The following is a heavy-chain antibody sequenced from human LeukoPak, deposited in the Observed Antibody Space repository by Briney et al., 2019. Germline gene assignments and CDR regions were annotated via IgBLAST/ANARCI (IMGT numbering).Heavy chain of an antibody. D-gene: IGHD3-10*01. CDR3: LAIGVRGAYFDY. J-gene: IGHJ4*02. Sequence: SETLSLTCTVSGGSISSSSYYWGCTRQPPGKGLEWIGSIYYSGSTYYNPSLKSRVTISVDTSKNQFSLKLSSVTAADTAVYYCLAIGVRGAYFDYWGQGTLVTVSS. CDR2: IYYSGST. CDR1: GGSISSSSYY. V-gene: IGHV4-39*07.